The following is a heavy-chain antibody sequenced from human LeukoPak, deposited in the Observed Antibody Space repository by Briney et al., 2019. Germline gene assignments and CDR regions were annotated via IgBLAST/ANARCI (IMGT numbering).Heavy chain of an antibody. Sequence: GGSLRLSCAASGFTFGSHWMSWVRQAPGKGLEWVANIRQDGNEKSYVDSVKGRFTISRDNAKNSLYLQMNSLRAEDTAVYYCAKAGSSWYEYWGQGTLVTVSS. J-gene: IGHJ4*02. CDR2: IRQDGNEK. D-gene: IGHD6-13*01. CDR1: GFTFGSHW. CDR3: AKAGSSWYEY. V-gene: IGHV3-7*03.